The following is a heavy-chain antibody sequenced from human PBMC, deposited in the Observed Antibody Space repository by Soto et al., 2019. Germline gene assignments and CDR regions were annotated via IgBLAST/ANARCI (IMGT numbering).Heavy chain of an antibody. D-gene: IGHD2-15*01. CDR2: ISSSSSYI. Sequence: PGRSLRLSCAASGFTFSSYSMNWVRQAPGKGLEWVSSISSSSSYIYYADSVKGRFTISRDNAKNSLYLQMNSLRAEDTAVYYCARDSIIAGGSMDAWAQGTTVTVSS. J-gene: IGHJ6*02. CDR1: GFTFSSYS. CDR3: ARDSIIAGGSMDA. V-gene: IGHV3-21*01.